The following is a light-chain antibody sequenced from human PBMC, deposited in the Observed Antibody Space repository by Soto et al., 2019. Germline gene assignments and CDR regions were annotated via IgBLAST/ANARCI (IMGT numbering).Light chain of an antibody. Sequence: QSALTQPASVSGSPGQSITISCTGTSSDVGVYNYVSWYQQHPGKAPTLMIYDVSNRPSVVSNRFSGSKSGNTASLAISGLHADEEDDYYCSSYTSSSTRVVFGAGTKLTVL. CDR1: SSDVGVYNY. J-gene: IGLJ2*01. V-gene: IGLV2-14*01. CDR3: SSYTSSSTRVV. CDR2: DVS.